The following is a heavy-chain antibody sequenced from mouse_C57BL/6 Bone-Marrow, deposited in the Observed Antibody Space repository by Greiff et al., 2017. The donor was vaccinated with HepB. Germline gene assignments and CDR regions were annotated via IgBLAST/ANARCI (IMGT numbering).Heavy chain of an antibody. V-gene: IGHV1-18*01. CDR2: INPNNGGT. Sequence: VQLQQSGPELVKPGASVKIPCKASGYTFTDYNMDWVKQSHGKSLEWIGDINPNNGGTIYNQKFKGKATLTVDNSSSTAYMELRSLTSEDTAVYYCAFYYGSILYAMDYWGQGTSVTVSS. D-gene: IGHD1-1*01. J-gene: IGHJ4*01. CDR1: GYTFTDYN. CDR3: AFYYGSILYAMDY.